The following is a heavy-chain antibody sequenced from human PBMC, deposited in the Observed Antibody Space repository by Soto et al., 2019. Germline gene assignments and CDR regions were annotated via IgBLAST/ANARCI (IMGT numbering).Heavy chain of an antibody. Sequence: QVQLVESGGGLVKPGGSLRLSCAASGFTFSDYYMSWIRQAPGKGLEWVSYISSSSSYTNYADSVKGRFTISRDNAKNSLYLQMNSLRAEDTAVYYCARGQSQEWYFDLWGRGTLVTVSS. CDR3: ARGQSQEWYFDL. J-gene: IGHJ2*01. V-gene: IGHV3-11*05. CDR1: GFTFSDYY. CDR2: ISSSSSYT.